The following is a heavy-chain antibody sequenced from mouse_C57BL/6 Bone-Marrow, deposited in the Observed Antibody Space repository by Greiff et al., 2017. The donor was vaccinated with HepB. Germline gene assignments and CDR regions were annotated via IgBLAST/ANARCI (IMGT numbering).Heavy chain of an antibody. CDR1: GFSLTSYG. CDR3: ARQGAYYGSGYDAMDY. Sequence: QVQLKESGPGLVAPSQSLSITCTVSGFSLTSYGVHWVRQPPGKGLEWLVVIWSDGSTTYNSALNSRLSISTDNSKSQVFLKMNSLQTDDKAMYYCARQGAYYGSGYDAMDYWGQGTSVTVSS. D-gene: IGHD1-1*01. CDR2: IWSDGST. V-gene: IGHV2-6-1*01. J-gene: IGHJ4*01.